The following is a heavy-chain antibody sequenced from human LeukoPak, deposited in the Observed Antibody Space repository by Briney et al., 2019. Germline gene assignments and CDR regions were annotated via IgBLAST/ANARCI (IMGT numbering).Heavy chain of an antibody. CDR1: GGSFSDYY. D-gene: IGHD1-20*01. J-gene: IGHJ5*02. V-gene: IGHV4-34*01. CDR2: INHSGST. CDR3: ARDTYNWNVDAFDP. Sequence: SETLSLTCAVYGGSFSDYYWSWIRQPPGKGLEWIGEINHSGSTDYNPSLKSRVTISIDKSKNHFSLKLTSVAAADTAIYYCARDTYNWNVDAFDPWGQGTLVTVSS.